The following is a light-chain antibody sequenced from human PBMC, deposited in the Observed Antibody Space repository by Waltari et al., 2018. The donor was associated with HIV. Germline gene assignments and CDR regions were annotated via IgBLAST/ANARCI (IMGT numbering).Light chain of an antibody. J-gene: IGKJ2*01. CDR3: QQRSNWPQNT. CDR2: DAS. Sequence: EIVLTQSPATLSLSPGERATLSCRASQSVSSYLAWYQQKPGQAPRLLIHDASNRATGIPARFSGSGSGTDFTLTISSLEPEDFAVYYCQQRSNWPQNTFGQGTKLEIK. V-gene: IGKV3-11*01. CDR1: QSVSSY.